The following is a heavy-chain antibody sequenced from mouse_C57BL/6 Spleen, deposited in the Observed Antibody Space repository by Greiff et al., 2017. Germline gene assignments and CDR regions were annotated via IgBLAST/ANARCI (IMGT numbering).Heavy chain of an antibody. CDR1: GYTFTDYE. D-gene: IGHD4-1*01. Sequence: QVQLQQSGAELVRPGASVTLSCKASGYTFTDYEMHWVKQTPVHGLEWIGAIDPETGGTAYNQKFKGKAILTAAKSSSTANMELRSLTSEDSAVYYCTRETWDCYFDVWGTGTTVTVSS. J-gene: IGHJ1*03. CDR3: TRETWDCYFDV. CDR2: IDPETGGT. V-gene: IGHV1-15*01.